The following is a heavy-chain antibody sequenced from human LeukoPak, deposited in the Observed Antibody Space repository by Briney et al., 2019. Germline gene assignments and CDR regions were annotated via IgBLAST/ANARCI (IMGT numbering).Heavy chain of an antibody. J-gene: IGHJ3*02. Sequence: PSETLSLTCTVSGGSTSSGDYYWSWIRQPPGKGLEWIGYIYYGGSTYYNPSPKSRVTISVDTSKNQFSLKLSSVTAADTAVYYCARGANDRDAFDIWGQGTMVTVSS. CDR2: IYYGGST. V-gene: IGHV4-30-4*08. CDR1: GGSTSSGDYY. CDR3: ARGANDRDAFDI. D-gene: IGHD4/OR15-4a*01.